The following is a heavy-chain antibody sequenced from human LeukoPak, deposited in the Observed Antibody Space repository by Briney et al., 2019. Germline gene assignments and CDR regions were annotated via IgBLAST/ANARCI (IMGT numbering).Heavy chain of an antibody. Sequence: SETLSPTCAVYGGSFSGYYWSWIRQPPGKGLEWIGEINHRGSTNYNPSLKSRVTISVDTSKNQFSLKLSSVTAADTAVYYCARGKRGRGVSKYYYYYYMDVWGKGTTVTVSS. CDR2: INHRGST. J-gene: IGHJ6*03. CDR3: ARGKRGRGVSKYYYYYYMDV. CDR1: GGSFSGYY. V-gene: IGHV4-34*01. D-gene: IGHD3-10*01.